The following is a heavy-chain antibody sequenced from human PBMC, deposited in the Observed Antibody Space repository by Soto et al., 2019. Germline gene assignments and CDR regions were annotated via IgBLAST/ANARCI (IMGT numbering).Heavy chain of an antibody. J-gene: IGHJ5*02. V-gene: IGHV3-23*01. Sequence: EVQLLESGGGLVQPGGSLRLSCAASGFTFSSYAMSWVRQAPGKGLEWVSAISGSGGSTYYADSVKGRFTISRDNSKNTLYLQMNSLRAEDTAVYYCAKDYYDFWSGSTSSFDPWGQGTLVTVSS. CDR3: AKDYYDFWSGSTSSFDP. CDR2: ISGSGGST. CDR1: GFTFSSYA. D-gene: IGHD3-3*01.